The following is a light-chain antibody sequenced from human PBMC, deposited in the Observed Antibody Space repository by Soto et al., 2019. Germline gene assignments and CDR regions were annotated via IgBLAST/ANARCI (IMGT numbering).Light chain of an antibody. V-gene: IGKV1-27*01. CDR1: HPVAND. J-gene: IGKJ1*01. CDR3: LKYNKDAPGA. Sequence: IQMTQTPSSLSASVGDRVTITCRARHPVANDLGWYQQKVGKAPKRLIYATSRLQPGVPSRFSGSGSGTDFTLTINTLQPEDVATYFCLKYNKDAPGASGQGAKVDIK. CDR2: ATS.